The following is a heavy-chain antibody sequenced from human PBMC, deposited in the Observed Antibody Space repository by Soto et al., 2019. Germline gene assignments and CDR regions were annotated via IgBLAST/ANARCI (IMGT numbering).Heavy chain of an antibody. Sequence: EVQLLESGGGLVQPGGSLRLSCAASGFTFSSYAMSCVRQAPGKGLEWVSGISDSGGRTYYADSVKGRFTMSRDNSKNTLYLQMDSLRAEDTAVYYCAKDHLGGASGWLTRNWFDPWGQGTLVTVSS. D-gene: IGHD6-19*01. CDR3: AKDHLGGASGWLTRNWFDP. CDR2: ISDSGGRT. CDR1: GFTFSSYA. V-gene: IGHV3-23*01. J-gene: IGHJ5*02.